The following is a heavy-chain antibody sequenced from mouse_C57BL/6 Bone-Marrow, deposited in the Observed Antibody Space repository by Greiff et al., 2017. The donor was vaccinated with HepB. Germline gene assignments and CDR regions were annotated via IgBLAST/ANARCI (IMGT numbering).Heavy chain of an antibody. D-gene: IGHD2-1*01. V-gene: IGHV1-54*01. Sequence: QVQLQQSGAELVRPGTSVKVSCKASGYAFTNYLIEWVKQRPGQGLEWIGVINPGSGGTNYNEKFKGKATLTADKSSSTAYMQLSSLTSEDSAVYFCARCNYGNYGWFDYWGQGTTLTVSS. CDR3: ARCNYGNYGWFDY. J-gene: IGHJ2*01. CDR2: INPGSGGT. CDR1: GYAFTNYL.